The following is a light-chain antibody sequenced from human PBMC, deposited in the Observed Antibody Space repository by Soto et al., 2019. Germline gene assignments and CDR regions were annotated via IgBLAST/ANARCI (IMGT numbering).Light chain of an antibody. CDR3: QQYGGSPIT. J-gene: IGKJ5*01. CDR1: QSVSSN. CDR2: GAS. V-gene: IGKV3-20*01. Sequence: EIVLTQSPATLSSFPGDRVTLSCRASQSVSSNLAWYQQKPGQAPRLLIYGASTRATGIPARFSGSGSGTDFTLTISRLEPEDFALYYCQQYGGSPITFGLGTRLEIK.